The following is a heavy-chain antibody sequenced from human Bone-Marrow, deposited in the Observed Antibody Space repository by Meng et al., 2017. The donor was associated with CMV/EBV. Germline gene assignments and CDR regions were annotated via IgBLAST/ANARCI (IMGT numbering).Heavy chain of an antibody. CDR3: ARAIYCSDTICSLHYFDN. CDR1: GGSVSSGSYY. V-gene: IGHV4-61*01. CDR2: IYYSGST. Sequence: SETLSLTCTVSGGSVSSGSYYWSWIRQPPGKGLEWIGYIYYSGSTNYNPSLKSRVTISVDTSKNRFSLNLTSVTAADTAVYYCARAIYCSDTICSLHYFDNWGQGTLVTVSS. J-gene: IGHJ4*02. D-gene: IGHD2-2*01.